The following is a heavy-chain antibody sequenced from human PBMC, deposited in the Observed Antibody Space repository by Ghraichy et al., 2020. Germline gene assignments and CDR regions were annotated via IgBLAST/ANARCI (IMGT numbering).Heavy chain of an antibody. CDR3: ARGSKVVRYYYYDGMDV. J-gene: IGHJ6*02. D-gene: IGHD4-23*01. Sequence: GGSLRLSCAASGFTFSGYSMNWVRQAPGKGLEWVAYITSSSRFISYADSVKGRFTISRDNAKNSLDLQMRSLRDEDTAVYYCARGSKVVRYYYYDGMDVWGQGTTVTVS. CDR1: GFTFSGYS. CDR2: ITSSSRFI. V-gene: IGHV3-48*02.